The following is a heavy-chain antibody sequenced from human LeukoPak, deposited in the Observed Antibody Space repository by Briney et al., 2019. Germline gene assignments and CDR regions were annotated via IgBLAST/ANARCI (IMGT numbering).Heavy chain of an antibody. Sequence: PSETLSLTCTVSGGSISSYYWSWIRQPPGKGLEWIGYIYYSGSTNYNPSLKSRVTISVDTSKNQFSPKLSSVTAADTAVYYCARDRRFGELFNYYYGMDVWGQGTTVTVSS. J-gene: IGHJ6*02. V-gene: IGHV4-59*01. D-gene: IGHD3-10*01. CDR1: GGSISSYY. CDR2: IYYSGST. CDR3: ARDRRFGELFNYYYGMDV.